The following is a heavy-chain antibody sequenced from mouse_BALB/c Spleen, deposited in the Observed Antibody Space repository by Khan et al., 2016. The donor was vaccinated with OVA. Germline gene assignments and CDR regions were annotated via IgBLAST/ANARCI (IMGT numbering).Heavy chain of an antibody. CDR1: GFTFSGFG. D-gene: IGHD2-3*01. CDR3: ARRRIFDGYYGGPMDY. J-gene: IGHJ4*01. CDR2: ISSGSSTI. V-gene: IGHV5-17*02. Sequence: VQLKESGGNLVQPGGSRKLSCAASGFTFSGFGMHWVRQAPEKGLEWVAYISSGSSTIYYADTVKGRFTISRDNPKNTLFLQMTSLRSEDTAIYYCARRRIFDGYYGGPMDYWGQGTSVTVSS.